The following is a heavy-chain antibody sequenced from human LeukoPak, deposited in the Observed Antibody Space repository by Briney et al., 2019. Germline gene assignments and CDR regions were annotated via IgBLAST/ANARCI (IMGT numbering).Heavy chain of an antibody. Sequence: GGSLRLSCTTSGFTFSNYYMNWVRQAPGKGLEFVSSISSSSTYIYYADSVKGRFTISRDDAKNSLYLQMNSLRAEDTAVYYCAVHCITISCHSPRWGQGTLVTVSS. V-gene: IGHV3-21*04. CDR1: GFTFSNYY. CDR3: AVHCITISCHSPR. D-gene: IGHD2-2*01. J-gene: IGHJ4*02. CDR2: ISSSSTYI.